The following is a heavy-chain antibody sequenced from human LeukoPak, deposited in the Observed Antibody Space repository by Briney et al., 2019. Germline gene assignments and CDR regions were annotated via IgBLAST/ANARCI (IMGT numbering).Heavy chain of an antibody. CDR3: ARRRLGTTVTYYFDY. V-gene: IGHV5-51*01. CDR2: IYPGDSDT. D-gene: IGHD4-17*01. J-gene: IGHJ4*02. Sequence: PGESLKISCKGSGYSFTSYWIGWVRQMPGKGLEWMGIIYPGDSDTRYSPSFQGQVTISADKSISTAYLQWSSLKASDTAMYYCARRRLGTTVTYYFDYWGQGTLVTVSS. CDR1: GYSFTSYW.